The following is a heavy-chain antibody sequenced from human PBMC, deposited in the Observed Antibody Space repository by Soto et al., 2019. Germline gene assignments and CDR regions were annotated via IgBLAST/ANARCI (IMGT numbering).Heavy chain of an antibody. CDR2: VSGDGRDI. J-gene: IGHJ3*01. Sequence: QVQLVQSGGGAVLPGNSLRLSCAASGFPFSWAGMHWLRQTPGKGLEWVAVVSGDGRDIDYADSVRGRFSISRDNPKSTLYLQMNNLGVEDTAIYYCARGVNTAAGGAFDVWGQGTQVIVSS. D-gene: IGHD3-16*01. CDR1: GFPFSWAG. CDR3: ARGVNTAAGGAFDV. V-gene: IGHV3-33*01.